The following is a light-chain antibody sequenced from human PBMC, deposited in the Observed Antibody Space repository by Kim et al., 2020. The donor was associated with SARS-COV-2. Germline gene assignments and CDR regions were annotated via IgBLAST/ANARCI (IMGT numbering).Light chain of an antibody. CDR1: QGINNY. V-gene: IGKV1-9*01. Sequence: DIQLTQSPSFLSASVGDGVTVTCRASQGINNYLAWYQQKPGKAPNLLMYDASILQSGVPSRFSGSGSGTEFTLTISSLQPEDFATYYCQQFSTYPLTFGQGTRLEIK. CDR3: QQFSTYPLT. CDR2: DAS. J-gene: IGKJ5*01.